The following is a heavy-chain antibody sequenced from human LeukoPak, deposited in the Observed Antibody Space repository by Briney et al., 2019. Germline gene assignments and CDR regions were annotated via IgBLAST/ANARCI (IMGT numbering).Heavy chain of an antibody. CDR1: GDSVSSNSAA. V-gene: IGHV6-1*01. CDR2: TYYRSKWYN. J-gene: IGHJ5*02. Sequence: SQTLSLTCAISGDSVSSNSAAWNWIRQSPSRGLEWLGRTYYRSKWYNDYAVSVRSRITIDPGTSKNQFSLQLSSVTPEDTAVYFCARNRWGAAHFDPWGQGTLVTVSS. CDR3: ARNRWGAAHFDP. D-gene: IGHD7-27*01.